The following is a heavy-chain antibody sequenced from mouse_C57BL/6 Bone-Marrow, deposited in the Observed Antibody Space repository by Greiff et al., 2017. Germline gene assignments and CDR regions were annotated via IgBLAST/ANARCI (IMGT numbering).Heavy chain of an antibody. CDR1: GYTFTDYY. CDR2: IYPGSGNT. Sequence: VQLQQSGAELVRPGASVKLSCKASGYTFTDYYINWVKQRPGQGLEWIARIYPGSGNTYYNEKFKGKATLTAEKSSSTAYMQLSSLTSEDSAVYFCAREGVTSYFDYWGQGTTLTVSS. D-gene: IGHD2-2*01. V-gene: IGHV1-76*01. CDR3: AREGVTSYFDY. J-gene: IGHJ2*01.